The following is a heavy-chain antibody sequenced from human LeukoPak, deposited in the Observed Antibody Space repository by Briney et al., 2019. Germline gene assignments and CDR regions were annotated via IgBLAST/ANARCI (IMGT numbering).Heavy chain of an antibody. CDR3: ARASDCSSTSCYRSAEXXXYFQH. D-gene: IGHD2-2*01. Sequence: SQTLSLTCTVSGGSISSGDYSWSWIRQPPGKGLEWIGYIYYSGSTYYNPSLKSRVTISVDTSKNQISLKLSSVTAADTAVYYCARASDCSSTSCYRSAEXXXYFQHWGQGTLVTVSS. V-gene: IGHV4-30-4*01. CDR1: GGSISSGDYS. J-gene: IGHJ1*01. CDR2: IYYSGST.